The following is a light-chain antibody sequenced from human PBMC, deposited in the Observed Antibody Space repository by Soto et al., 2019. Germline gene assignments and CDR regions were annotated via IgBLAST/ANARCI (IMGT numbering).Light chain of an antibody. CDR3: QQRGNWPLT. J-gene: IGKJ4*01. CDR1: QLISNY. CDR2: DAS. Sequence: EIMVTRSPATLSLSPGETATLSCRANQLISNYLAWYQQKTGQAPRLLIYDASNRATGIPDRLSGSGSGTDLTLTISRLEPEDCAVYYCQQRGNWPLTFGGGTKVEIK. V-gene: IGKV3-11*01.